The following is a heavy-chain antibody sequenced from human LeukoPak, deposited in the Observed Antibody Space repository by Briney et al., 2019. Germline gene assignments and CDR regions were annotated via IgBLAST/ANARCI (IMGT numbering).Heavy chain of an antibody. V-gene: IGHV3-72*01. CDR3: VRSGVDVYDTEGKWRPFDH. Sequence: PGGSLRPSCAASGFTFSDLYMDWVREAPGKGLDWVGRITNKADSYTTEYAASVRGRFTISRDDSDSSLYLQMNSLNTEDTAVYYCVRSGVDVYDTEGKWRPFDHWGQGTLVTVSS. CDR2: ITNKADSYTT. J-gene: IGHJ4*02. CDR1: GFTFSDLY. D-gene: IGHD3-22*01.